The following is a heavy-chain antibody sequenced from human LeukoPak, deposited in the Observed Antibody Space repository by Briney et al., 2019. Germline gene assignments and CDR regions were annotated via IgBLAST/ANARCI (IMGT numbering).Heavy chain of an antibody. CDR2: ISSSSSYI. J-gene: IGHJ5*02. CDR3: AREYSSSWYLNWFDP. Sequence: PGGSLRLSCAASGFTFSSYSMNWVRQAPGKGLEWVSSISSSSSYIYYADSVKGRFTISRDNAKNSLYLQMNSLRAEDTAVYYCAREYSSSWYLNWFDPWGQGTLVTVSS. CDR1: GFTFSSYS. V-gene: IGHV3-21*01. D-gene: IGHD6-13*01.